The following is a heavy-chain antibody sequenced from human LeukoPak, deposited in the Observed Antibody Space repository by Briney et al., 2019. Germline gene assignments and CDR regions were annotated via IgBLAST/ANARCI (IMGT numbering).Heavy chain of an antibody. CDR1: GYTFTSYG. Sequence: ASVKVSCKASGYTFTSYGISWVRQAPGQGLEWMGLISAHNGNTNYAQKLQGRVTMTTDTSTSTAYMELRSLRSDDTAVYYCARETAAMGWFGSYYYYYMDVWGKGTTVTVSS. CDR2: ISAHNGNT. D-gene: IGHD3-10*01. CDR3: ARETAAMGWFGSYYYYYMDV. V-gene: IGHV1-18*01. J-gene: IGHJ6*03.